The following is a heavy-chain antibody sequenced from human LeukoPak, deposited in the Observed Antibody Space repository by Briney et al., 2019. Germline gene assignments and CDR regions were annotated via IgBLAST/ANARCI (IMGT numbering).Heavy chain of an antibody. CDR2: INRNSGGT. CDR3: ARGTLYYGSAPLDY. V-gene: IGHV1-2*02. J-gene: IGHJ4*02. Sequence: GWVKVSSKASGYTFTGYYMHWVRQAPGRGLERRGWINRNSGGTNYAQKFQGRVTTTTDTTTSTAYMELSRLRSDETAVYYCARGTLYYGSAPLDYWGQGTLVTVSS. CDR1: GYTFTGYY. D-gene: IGHD3-10*01.